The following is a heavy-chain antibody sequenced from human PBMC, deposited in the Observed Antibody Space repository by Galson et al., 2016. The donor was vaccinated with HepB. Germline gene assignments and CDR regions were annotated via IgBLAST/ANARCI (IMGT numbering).Heavy chain of an antibody. V-gene: IGHV3-23*01. CDR3: AKGYGYFDY. CDR2: ISGSGGST. Sequence: SLRPSCAASGFTFSSYGMHWVRQAPGKGLESVSVISGSGGSTYYADSVKGRFPISSDNAKNTLYLQMNSRRAEDTAIYYCAKGYGYFDYWGQGTLVTVSS. CDR1: GFTFSSYG. D-gene: IGHD3-10*01. J-gene: IGHJ4*02.